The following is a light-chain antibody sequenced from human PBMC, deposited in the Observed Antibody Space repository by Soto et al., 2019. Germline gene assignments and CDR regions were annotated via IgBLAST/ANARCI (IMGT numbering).Light chain of an antibody. CDR3: QQYNDYWT. CDR2: LAS. Sequence: DIQMTQSPSTLSASVGDRVTITCRASQSINIWLAWYQQKPGRAPKLLIYLASTLASGVPSRFSGSGSGTDFTLTISSLQPDDFANYSCQQYNDYWTFGQGTRGEVK. J-gene: IGKJ1*01. CDR1: QSINIW. V-gene: IGKV1-5*03.